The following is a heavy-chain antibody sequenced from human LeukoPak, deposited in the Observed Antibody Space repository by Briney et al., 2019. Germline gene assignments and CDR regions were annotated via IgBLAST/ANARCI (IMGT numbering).Heavy chain of an antibody. CDR2: ITGTGGST. D-gene: IGHD6-6*01. CDR1: GLTLSSSG. J-gene: IGHJ4*02. CDR3: AKDLSSSFYFDY. V-gene: IGHV3-23*01. Sequence: GGSLRLSCAASGLTLSSSGMSWVRQAPGKGLEWVSAITGTGGSTHYADSVKGRFTISRDKSKNTLYLQMNSLRAEDTAVYYCAKDLSSSFYFDYWGQGTLVTVSS.